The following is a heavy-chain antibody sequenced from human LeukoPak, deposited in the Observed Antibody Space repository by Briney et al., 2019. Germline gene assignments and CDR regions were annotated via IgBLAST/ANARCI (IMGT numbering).Heavy chain of an antibody. V-gene: IGHV4-59*12. D-gene: IGHD2-2*01. Sequence: SETLSLTCTVSGGSISGYCRSWIRQPPGKGLEWIGFIYYTGSTYYDPSLKSRVTISVDRSKNQFSLKLSSVTAADTAVYYCARDLYCSSTSCVDYWGQGTLVTVSS. J-gene: IGHJ4*02. CDR1: GGSISGYC. CDR3: ARDLYCSSTSCVDY. CDR2: IYYTGST.